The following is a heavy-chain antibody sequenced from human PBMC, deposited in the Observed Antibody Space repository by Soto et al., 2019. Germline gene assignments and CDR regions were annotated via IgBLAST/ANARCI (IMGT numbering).Heavy chain of an antibody. CDR1: GGSISSGGYY. CDR3: ARALPPYGSGSSYNWFDP. J-gene: IGHJ5*02. V-gene: IGHV4-31*03. D-gene: IGHD3-10*01. Sequence: SETLSLTCTVSGGSISSGGYYWSWIRQHPGKGLEWIGYIYYIGSTYYNPSLKSRVTISVDTSKNQFSLKLSSVTAADTAVYYCARALPPYGSGSSYNWFDPWGQGTLVTVSS. CDR2: IYYIGST.